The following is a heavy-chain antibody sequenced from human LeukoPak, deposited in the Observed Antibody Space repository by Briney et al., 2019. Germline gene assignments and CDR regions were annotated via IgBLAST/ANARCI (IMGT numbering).Heavy chain of an antibody. J-gene: IGHJ4*02. D-gene: IGHD1-26*01. CDR2: IFPLFETT. CDR1: GGTFNNYA. Sequence: GASVTVSFTASGGTFNNYAINWVRQAPGQGNEWMGGIFPLFETTNYAQGFRGRVTITADDSTSTAYMELNSLRTEDTAVYYCARGRESHGHYFHFWGQGTLVTVSS. CDR3: ARGRESHGHYFHF. V-gene: IGHV1-69*13.